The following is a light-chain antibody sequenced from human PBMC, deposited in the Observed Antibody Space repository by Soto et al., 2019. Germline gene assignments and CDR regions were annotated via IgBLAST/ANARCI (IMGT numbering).Light chain of an antibody. CDR2: DTT. CDR1: TGAVTSGHY. CDR3: LVFYSGTYVV. Sequence: QAVVTQEPSLTVSPGGTVTLTCGSSTGAVTSGHYPYWFQQKPGQAPRTLIYDTTNKHSWTPARFSGSLLGGKAALTLSGAQPEDEAEYYCLVFYSGTYVVFGGGTKLTVL. V-gene: IGLV7-46*01. J-gene: IGLJ2*01.